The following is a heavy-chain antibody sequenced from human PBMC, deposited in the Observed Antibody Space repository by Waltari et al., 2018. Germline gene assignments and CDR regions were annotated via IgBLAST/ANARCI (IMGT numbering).Heavy chain of an antibody. Sequence: QVQLVQSGAEVKKPGASVRLSCKASGYTFTSYYINWVRQAPGQGPEWMAVTNPGRGSTIYAQKFQGRVTMSRDTTTSTVYMELSSLRSEDTAVYYCARSRILTGYFPNEEFDNWGQGTLVTVSS. CDR3: ARSRILTGYFPNEEFDN. J-gene: IGHJ4*02. D-gene: IGHD3-9*01. CDR2: TNPGRGST. V-gene: IGHV1-46*01. CDR1: GYTFTSYY.